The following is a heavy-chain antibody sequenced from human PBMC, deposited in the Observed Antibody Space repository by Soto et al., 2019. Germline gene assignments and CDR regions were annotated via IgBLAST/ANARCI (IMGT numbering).Heavy chain of an antibody. CDR3: ASHRTSKLWFGEPFAFDI. J-gene: IGHJ3*02. D-gene: IGHD3-10*01. Sequence: QVQLVQSGAEVKKPGSSVKVSCKGSGGTFNNSAISWVRQAPGQGLEWMGGIIPIFGTANYAEKFQGRVTNTADEFTSTAYMELSSLRSEDTAVYYCASHRTSKLWFGEPFAFDIWGQGTMVTVSS. V-gene: IGHV1-69*01. CDR1: GGTFNNSA. CDR2: IIPIFGTA.